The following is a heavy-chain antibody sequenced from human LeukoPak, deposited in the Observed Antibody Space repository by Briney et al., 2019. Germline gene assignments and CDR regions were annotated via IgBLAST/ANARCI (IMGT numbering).Heavy chain of an antibody. CDR1: GFTFSRYA. V-gene: IGHV3-64D*06. D-gene: IGHD3-22*01. CDR2: ISANGGST. J-gene: IGHJ3*01. CDR3: VKDDSYYYDSGGYPT. Sequence: GGSPRLSCSASGFTFSRYAMHWVRQAPGKGLEYVSAISANGGSTYYADPVKGRFTISRDNSKNTLSLQMSSLRAEDTAVYYCVKDDSYYYDSGGYPTWGQGTMVTVPS.